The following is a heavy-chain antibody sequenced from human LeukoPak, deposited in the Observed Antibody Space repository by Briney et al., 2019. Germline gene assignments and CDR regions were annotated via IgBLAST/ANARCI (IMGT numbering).Heavy chain of an antibody. CDR1: GFTFSSSG. V-gene: IGHV3-7*01. CDR2: IKQDGSEK. D-gene: IGHD2-15*01. Sequence: GGSLRLSCAASGFTFSSSGMSWVRQAPGKGLEWVANIKQDGSEKYYVDSVKGRFTISRDNAKNSLYLQMNSLRAEDTAVYYCAREFCSGGSCQTDYWGQGTLVTVSS. J-gene: IGHJ4*02. CDR3: AREFCSGGSCQTDY.